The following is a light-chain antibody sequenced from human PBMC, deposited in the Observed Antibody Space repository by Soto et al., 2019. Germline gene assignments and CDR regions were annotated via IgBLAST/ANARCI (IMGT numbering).Light chain of an antibody. CDR1: SSDVGSYNL. V-gene: IGLV2-23*02. Sequence: QSVLTQPASVSGSPGQSITISCTGTSSDVGSYNLVSWYQQHPGKAPKLMIYEVSKRPSGVSNRFSGSNSGNTASLTFSGLQAEDEADYYCCSYAGSRVFGTGTKLTVL. J-gene: IGLJ1*01. CDR2: EVS. CDR3: CSYAGSRV.